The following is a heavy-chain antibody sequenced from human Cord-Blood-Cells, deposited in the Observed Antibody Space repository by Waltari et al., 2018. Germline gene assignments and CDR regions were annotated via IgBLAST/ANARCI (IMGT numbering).Heavy chain of an antibody. V-gene: IGHV4-34*01. CDR1: GESFSAYC. CDR2: INHSGST. Sequence: VQLHQWGAVPLKPSETLSLTRAAYGESFSAYCWSWILQPPGKGLEWIGEINHSGSTNYNPSRKSRVTISVDTSKNQFSLKLSSVTAADTAVYYCASAMVRGVGHAFDIWGQGTMVTVSS. J-gene: IGHJ3*02. CDR3: ASAMVRGVGHAFDI. D-gene: IGHD3-10*01.